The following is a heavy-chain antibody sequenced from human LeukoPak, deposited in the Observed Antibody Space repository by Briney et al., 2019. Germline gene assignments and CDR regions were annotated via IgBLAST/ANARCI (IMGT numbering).Heavy chain of an antibody. Sequence: ASVKVSCKASGYTFTSYGIRWVRQAPGQGLEWMGWISACNGNTKYAQKLQGRVTMTTATSTSTAYMELRSLRSDDTAVYYCARVVRGVILTPGDYWGQGTLVTVSS. D-gene: IGHD3-10*01. CDR3: ARVVRGVILTPGDY. CDR1: GYTFTSYG. CDR2: ISACNGNT. V-gene: IGHV1-18*01. J-gene: IGHJ4*02.